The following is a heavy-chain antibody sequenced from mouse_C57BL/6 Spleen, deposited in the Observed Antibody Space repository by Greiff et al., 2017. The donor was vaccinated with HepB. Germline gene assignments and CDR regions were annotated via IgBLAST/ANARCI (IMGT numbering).Heavy chain of an antibody. Sequence: VQLQESGAELVKPGASVKISCKASGYAFSSYWMNWVKQRPGKGLEWIGQIYPGDGDTNYNGKFKGKATLTADKSSSTAYMQLSSLTSEDSAVYFGARGYYGNYGDYWGQGTTLTVSS. CDR2: IYPGDGDT. V-gene: IGHV1-80*01. J-gene: IGHJ2*01. D-gene: IGHD2-1*01. CDR3: ARGYYGNYGDY. CDR1: GYAFSSYW.